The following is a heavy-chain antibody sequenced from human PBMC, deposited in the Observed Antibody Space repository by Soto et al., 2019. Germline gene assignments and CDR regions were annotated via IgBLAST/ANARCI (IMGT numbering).Heavy chain of an antibody. CDR3: ARGMGMFDP. D-gene: IGHD1-26*01. Sequence: QVQVVQSGAEVKKPGSSVRVSCKASGGTFTNNAISWVRQAPGQGLEWMGGIIPIFGTQNYAQKFQDRVTINADESTSTAYKELSSLRSEVTAVYYCARGMGMFDPWGHGTLVTVSS. V-gene: IGHV1-69*01. CDR2: IIPIFGTQ. CDR1: GGTFTNNA. J-gene: IGHJ5*02.